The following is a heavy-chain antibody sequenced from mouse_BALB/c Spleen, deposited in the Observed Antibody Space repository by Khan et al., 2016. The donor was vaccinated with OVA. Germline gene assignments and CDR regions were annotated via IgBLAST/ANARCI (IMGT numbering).Heavy chain of an antibody. D-gene: IGHD1-1*01. CDR1: GYSITSDYA. V-gene: IGHV3-2*02. J-gene: IGHJ2*02. CDR2: ISYSGNT. Sequence: EVQLQESGPGLVKPSQSLSLTCTVTGYSITSDYAWNWIRQFPGNKLEWMGFISYSGNTKYNPSLKSRFSFTRETSKNHFFLQLNSVTNEDTASYDCARVYGGDFDYWGQGTSLTVSS. CDR3: ARVYGGDFDY.